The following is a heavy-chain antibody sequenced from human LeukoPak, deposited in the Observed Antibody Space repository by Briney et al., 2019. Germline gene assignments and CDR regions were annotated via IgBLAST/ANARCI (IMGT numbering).Heavy chain of an antibody. Sequence: GRSLRLSCAASGFTFSSYAMHWVRQAPGKGLEWVAVISYDGSNKYYADSVKGRFTISRDNSKNTLYLRMNSLRAEDTAVYYCARDGLIAVAGTPTFDYWGQGTLVTVSS. CDR3: ARDGLIAVAGTPTFDY. CDR2: ISYDGSNK. D-gene: IGHD6-19*01. J-gene: IGHJ4*02. CDR1: GFTFSSYA. V-gene: IGHV3-30*04.